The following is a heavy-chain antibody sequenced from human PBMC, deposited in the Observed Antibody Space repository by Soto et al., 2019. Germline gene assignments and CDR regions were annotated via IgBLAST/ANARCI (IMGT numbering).Heavy chain of an antibody. V-gene: IGHV1-69*12. CDR3: ARGTEDAAVAVPFDY. CDR2: IIPIFGTA. CDR1: GGTFSSYA. Sequence: QVQLVQSGAEVKKPGSSVKVSCKASGGTFSSYAISWVRQAPGQGLEWMGGIIPIFGTANYAQKFKGRVTIXXDXSXXTAYMELSSLRSEDTAVYYCARGTEDAAVAVPFDYWGQGTLVTASS. D-gene: IGHD6-19*01. J-gene: IGHJ4*02.